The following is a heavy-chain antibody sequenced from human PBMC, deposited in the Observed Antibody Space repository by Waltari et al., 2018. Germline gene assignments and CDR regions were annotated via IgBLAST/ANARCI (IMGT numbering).Heavy chain of an antibody. V-gene: IGHV3-74*01. J-gene: IGHJ4*02. D-gene: IGHD5-18*01. Sequence: EVQLVESGGGLVQPGGSLRLSCAASGFPFGSHWMHWVRQVPGKGLVWVSRINRDGTITAYAESVKGRFTISRDNAENTLYLHMSSLRAEDTAIYYCAKECVDTAICDYWSQGSLVTVSS. CDR1: GFPFGSHW. CDR3: AKECVDTAICDY. CDR2: INRDGTIT.